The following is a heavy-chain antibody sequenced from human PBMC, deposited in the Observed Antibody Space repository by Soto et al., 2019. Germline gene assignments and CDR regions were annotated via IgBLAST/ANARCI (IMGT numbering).Heavy chain of an antibody. Sequence: SETLSLTCTVSGASVSSYFWSWVRQPPGKGLEWIGYIYNSGRTNYNPSLKSRVTKSLDTSDNDFSLRLTSLTAADTAVYYCARVHSGWSSGHGLDVWGQGTTVTVSS. V-gene: IGHV4-59*02. CDR1: GASVSSYF. CDR3: ARVHSGWSSGHGLDV. D-gene: IGHD6-19*01. J-gene: IGHJ6*02. CDR2: IYNSGRT.